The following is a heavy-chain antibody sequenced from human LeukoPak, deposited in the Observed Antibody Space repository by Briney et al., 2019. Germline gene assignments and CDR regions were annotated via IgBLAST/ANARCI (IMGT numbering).Heavy chain of an antibody. Sequence: PGGSQRLSCSASGFTFNNYAMHGVRQAPGKGLEHVSAISSIGDDTYYADSVKRRFYISRDNSKNTLYFQMSSLRAEDTAVYYCVKDTLPKSYSSSWYYAFDIRGQGTMVTVSS. CDR1: GFTFNNYA. CDR3: VKDTLPKSYSSSWYYAFDI. V-gene: IGHV3-64*05. D-gene: IGHD6-13*01. J-gene: IGHJ3*02. CDR2: ISSIGDDT.